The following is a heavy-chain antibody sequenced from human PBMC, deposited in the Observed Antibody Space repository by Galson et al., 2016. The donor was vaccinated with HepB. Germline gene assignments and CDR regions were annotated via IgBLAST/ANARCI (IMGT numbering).Heavy chain of an antibody. CDR1: GFTFSSYR. J-gene: IGHJ6*02. D-gene: IGHD4-17*01. V-gene: IGHV3-48*02. CDR2: ISSSSSII. Sequence: SLRLSCAGSGFTFSSYRMNWVRQAPGKGLEWISHISSSSSIIQYADSVKGRFTISRDNAKDSLYLQMNSLRDEDTAVYYCAREGYYGDCGMDVWGQGATVTVSS. CDR3: AREGYYGDCGMDV.